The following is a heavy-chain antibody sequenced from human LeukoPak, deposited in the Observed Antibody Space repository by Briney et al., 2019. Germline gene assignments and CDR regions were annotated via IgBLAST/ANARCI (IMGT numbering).Heavy chain of an antibody. Sequence: VASVKVSCKASGYTFTSYSISWVRQAPGQGLEWMGWISAYNGNTNYAQKLQGRVTMTTDTSTSTAYMELRSLRSDDTAVYYCARDEAERPHYMDVWGKGTTVTVSS. CDR3: ARDEAERPHYMDV. V-gene: IGHV1-18*01. CDR1: GYTFTSYS. J-gene: IGHJ6*03. CDR2: ISAYNGNT. D-gene: IGHD1-1*01.